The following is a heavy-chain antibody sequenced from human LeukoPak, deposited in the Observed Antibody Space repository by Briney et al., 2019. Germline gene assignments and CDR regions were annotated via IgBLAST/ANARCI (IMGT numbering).Heavy chain of an antibody. Sequence: SQTLSLTCAVSGGSISSGGYSWSWIRQPPGKGREWFGYIYHSGSTYYNPSLKSRVTISVDRSKNQFSLKLSSVTAAGTAVYYCARGPLRFLEWLFDYWGQGTLVTVSS. CDR3: ARGPLRFLEWLFDY. CDR1: GGSISSGGYS. J-gene: IGHJ4*02. D-gene: IGHD3-3*01. CDR2: IYHSGST. V-gene: IGHV4-30-2*01.